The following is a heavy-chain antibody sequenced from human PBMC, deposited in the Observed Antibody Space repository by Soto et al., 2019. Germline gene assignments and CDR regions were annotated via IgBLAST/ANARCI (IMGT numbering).Heavy chain of an antibody. D-gene: IGHD1-7*01. CDR2: ISSSGSTI. Sequence: PGGSLRLSCAASGFTFSDYYMSWIRQAPGKGLEWVSYISSSGSTIYYADSVKGRFTISRDNAKNSLYLQMNSLRAEDTAVYYGARDPWNNWNYAPGAFVIWGQGTMVTVS. CDR1: GFTFSDYY. J-gene: IGHJ3*02. V-gene: IGHV3-11*01. CDR3: ARDPWNNWNYAPGAFVI.